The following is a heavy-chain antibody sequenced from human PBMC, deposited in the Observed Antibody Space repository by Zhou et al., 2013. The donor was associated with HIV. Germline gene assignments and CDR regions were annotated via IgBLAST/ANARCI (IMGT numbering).Heavy chain of an antibody. J-gene: IGHJ3*02. CDR1: GGSLSNYA. CDR3: ATPLAKKTDSFDI. CDR2: LIPPFRTS. V-gene: IGHV1-69*05. D-gene: IGHD3-16*01. Sequence: QVQLVQSGAEVKKPGSSVRVSCTTSGGSLSNYAVSWVRQAPGQGLEWMGGLIPPFRTSNYAQKFRGRVTITTDESSNTVHMELSSLTSEDSAMYYCATPLAKKTDSFDIWGHGTVVTVSS.